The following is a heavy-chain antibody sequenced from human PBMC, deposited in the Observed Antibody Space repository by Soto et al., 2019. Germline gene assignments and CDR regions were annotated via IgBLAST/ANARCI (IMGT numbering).Heavy chain of an antibody. V-gene: IGHV4-38-2*02. CDR1: GYIISSGYY. D-gene: IGHD3-22*01. CDR3: ARDRSSDYDSYYFEY. J-gene: IGHJ4*02. CDR2: LDSSGKP. Sequence: SETLSLPCSVSGYIISSGYYWGWVRQTPEKGLEWLGSLDSSGKPYKNPSLKSRVSAPVNLSQNQFSLNLRSVTAADSVVYFCARDRSSDYDSYYFEYWGQGTLVAVSS.